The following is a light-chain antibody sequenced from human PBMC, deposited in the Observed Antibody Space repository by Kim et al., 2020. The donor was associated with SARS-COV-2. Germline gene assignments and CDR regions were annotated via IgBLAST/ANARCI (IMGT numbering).Light chain of an antibody. CDR3: QQYNNWPPLT. J-gene: IGKJ4*01. V-gene: IGKV3-15*01. CDR2: AAS. CDR1: QSVSIN. Sequence: EIVLTQSPAPLSVSPGERATLSCRASQSVSINLAWYQQKPGQAPRLLIYAASARATGLPARFSGSGSGTEFTLTITSLQSEDFAVYYCQQYNNWPPLTFGGGTKVDIK.